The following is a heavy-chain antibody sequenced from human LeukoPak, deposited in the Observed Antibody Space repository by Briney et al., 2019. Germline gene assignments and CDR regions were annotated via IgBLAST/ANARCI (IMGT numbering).Heavy chain of an antibody. CDR1: GFTFSSYW. J-gene: IGHJ4*02. V-gene: IGHV3-7*01. CDR3: GGSSWDDEYSFDY. Sequence: GGSLRLSCAASGFTFSSYWMSWVRQAPGKGLEWVANIKQDGSEKYYVDSVKGRFTISRDNATNSLYLQMNSLRAEDTAVYYCGGSSWDDEYSFDYWGQGTLVTVSS. CDR2: IKQDGSEK. D-gene: IGHD6-13*01.